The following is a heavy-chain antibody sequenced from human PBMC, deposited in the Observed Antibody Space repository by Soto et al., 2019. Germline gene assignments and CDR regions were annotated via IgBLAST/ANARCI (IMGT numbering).Heavy chain of an antibody. CDR3: PTPLQQLAYFEY. CDR2: IIPLRGKT. Sequence: QVQLGQSGAEVKKPGSSVKVSCKASGGTFSSDSISWVRQAPGQGLEWVGRIIPLRGKTTYAQKFQGRVAITADKSTITVHMALSSLRSDETAVYYCPTPLQQLAYFEYWGQGTLVTVSS. D-gene: IGHD6-13*01. CDR1: GGTFSSDS. V-gene: IGHV1-69*02. J-gene: IGHJ4*02.